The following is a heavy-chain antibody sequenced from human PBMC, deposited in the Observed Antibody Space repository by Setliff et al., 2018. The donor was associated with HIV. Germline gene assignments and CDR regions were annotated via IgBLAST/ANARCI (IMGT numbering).Heavy chain of an antibody. J-gene: IGHJ4*02. Sequence: PSETLSLTCAVYGGSFSGYYWSWVRQSPGKGLEWIGEIYHSGSTHYNPSLQSRVTISVDKSKSQFSLKLNSVTAADTAVYYCGGNGYYSIDYWGQGTLVTVSS. CDR2: IYHSGST. CDR1: GGSFSGYY. CDR3: GGNGYYSIDY. D-gene: IGHD3-22*01. V-gene: IGHV4-34*01.